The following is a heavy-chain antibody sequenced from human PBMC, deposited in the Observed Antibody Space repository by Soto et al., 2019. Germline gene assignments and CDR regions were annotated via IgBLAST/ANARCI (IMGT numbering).Heavy chain of an antibody. Sequence: GGSLRLSCAASGFTFSSNYMSWVRQAPGKGLEWVSVIYSGGSTYYADSVKGRFTISRHNSKNTLYLQMNSLRAEDTAVYYCARDSYDFWSGYYYYYMDVWGKGTTVTVSS. D-gene: IGHD3-3*01. CDR3: ARDSYDFWSGYYYYYMDV. V-gene: IGHV3-53*04. CDR1: GFTFSSNY. J-gene: IGHJ6*03. CDR2: IYSGGST.